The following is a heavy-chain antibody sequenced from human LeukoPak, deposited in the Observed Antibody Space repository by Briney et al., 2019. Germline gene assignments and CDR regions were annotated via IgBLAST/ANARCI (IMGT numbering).Heavy chain of an antibody. J-gene: IGHJ6*02. Sequence: GGSLRLSCAASGFTVSSNYMSWVRQAPGKGLEWVSIIYSGGSTYYADSVKGRFTISRDNSKNTLYLQMNSLRAEDTAVYYCAGTDYGDYSTGYYGMDVWGQGTTVTVSS. D-gene: IGHD4-17*01. CDR2: IYSGGST. CDR3: AGTDYGDYSTGYYGMDV. CDR1: GFTVSSNY. V-gene: IGHV3-66*01.